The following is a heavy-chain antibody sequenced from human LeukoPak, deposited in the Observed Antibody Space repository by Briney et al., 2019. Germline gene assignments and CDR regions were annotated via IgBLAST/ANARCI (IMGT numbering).Heavy chain of an antibody. V-gene: IGHV3-9*01. CDR3: AKDKGLGSWYYFDY. CDR1: GFTFDDYA. D-gene: IGHD6-13*01. Sequence: PGRSLRLSCAASGFTFDDYAMHWVRQAPGKGLEWVSGISWNSGSIGYADSVKGRFTISRDNAKNSLYLQMNSLRAEDTALYYCAKDKGLGSWYYFDYWGQGTLVTVSS. J-gene: IGHJ4*02. CDR2: ISWNSGSI.